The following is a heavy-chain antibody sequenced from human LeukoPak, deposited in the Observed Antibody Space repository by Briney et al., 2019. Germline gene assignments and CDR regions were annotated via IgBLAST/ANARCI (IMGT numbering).Heavy chain of an antibody. Sequence: PGGSLRLSCAASGFTFSSYAMHWVRQVPGKGLVWVARITSDGSSTTYAEFVKGRFTISRDNAKNTLYLEMDSLRAEDTAVYYCARDWYHAIDYWGQGTLVTVSS. J-gene: IGHJ4*02. CDR2: ITSDGSST. V-gene: IGHV3-74*03. CDR3: ARDWYHAIDY. D-gene: IGHD2-2*01. CDR1: GFTFSSYA.